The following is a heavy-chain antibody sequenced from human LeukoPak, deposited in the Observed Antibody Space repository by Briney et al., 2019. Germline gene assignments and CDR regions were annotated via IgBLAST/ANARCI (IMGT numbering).Heavy chain of an antibody. J-gene: IGHJ4*02. Sequence: SETLSLTCTVAGGSISSYYWSWIRQPPGKGLEWIGYIYYSGSTNYNPSLKSRVTISVDTSKNQFSLKLSSVTAADTAVYYCARDPSSSSPSHWGQGTLVTVSS. CDR3: ARDPSSSSPSH. CDR2: IYYSGST. D-gene: IGHD6-6*01. V-gene: IGHV4-59*12. CDR1: GGSISSYY.